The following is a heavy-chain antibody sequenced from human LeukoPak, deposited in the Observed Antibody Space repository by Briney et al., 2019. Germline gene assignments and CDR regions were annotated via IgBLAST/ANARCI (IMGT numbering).Heavy chain of an antibody. Sequence: GASVKVSCKASGYTFTSYDINWVRQATGQGLEWMGWMNPNSGNTGYAQKFQGRVTMTTDTSTSTAYMELRSLRSDDTAVYYCARVDYYGSGSYLWGQGTLVTVSS. CDR3: ARVDYYGSGSYL. J-gene: IGHJ4*02. CDR1: GYTFTSYD. D-gene: IGHD3-10*01. CDR2: MNPNSGNT. V-gene: IGHV1-8*01.